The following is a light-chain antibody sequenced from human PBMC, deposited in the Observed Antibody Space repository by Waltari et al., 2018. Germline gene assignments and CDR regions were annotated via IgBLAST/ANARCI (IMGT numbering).Light chain of an antibody. CDR2: HAS. CDR3: QQYDTYPIYT. J-gene: IGKJ2*01. CDR1: QSLSSW. V-gene: IGKV1-5*01. Sequence: DTQMTQSPSTLSASVGDTVTITCRASQSLSSWLAWYQQKPGKAPKLLIFHASSLESGVPSRFSGGGSGVEFTLTISSLQPDDFATYYCQQYDTYPIYTFGQGTKLEIK.